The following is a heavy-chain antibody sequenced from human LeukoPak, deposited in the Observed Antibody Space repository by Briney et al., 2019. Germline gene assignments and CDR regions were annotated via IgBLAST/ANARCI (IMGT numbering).Heavy chain of an antibody. CDR2: INPNSGGT. Sequence: GASVKVSCKASGYTFTGYYMHWARQAPGQGLEWMGWINPNSGGTNYAQKFQGRVTMTRDTSISTAYMEPSRLRSDDTAVYYRARVLYSSGWIDYWGQGTLVTVSS. CDR1: GYTFTGYY. CDR3: ARVLYSSGWIDY. D-gene: IGHD6-19*01. V-gene: IGHV1-2*02. J-gene: IGHJ4*02.